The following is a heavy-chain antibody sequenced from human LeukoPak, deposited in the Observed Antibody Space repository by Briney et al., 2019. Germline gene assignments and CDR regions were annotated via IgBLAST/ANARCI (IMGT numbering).Heavy chain of an antibody. Sequence: PSETLSLTCAVSGGSVSSGRDYWTWLRQPPGRGLEWIGCIYCAGTTIYNPSLKSRVTISVDTSKNQFSLKLSSVTAADTAVYYCARDLVGDGYSMYDIWGQGTMVTVSS. V-gene: IGHV4-61*01. J-gene: IGHJ3*02. CDR1: GGSVSSGRDY. CDR2: IYCAGTT. D-gene: IGHD5-24*01. CDR3: ARDLVGDGYSMYDI.